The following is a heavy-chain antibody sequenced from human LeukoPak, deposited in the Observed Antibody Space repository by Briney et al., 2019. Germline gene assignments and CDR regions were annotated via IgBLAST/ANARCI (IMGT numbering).Heavy chain of an antibody. CDR2: INDSGTT. Sequence: SETLSLTFAVYGGSFSGYYWSWLRQSPGKGLEWIGEINDSGTTNYNPSLKSRVTISVDTSKNQFSLKLSSVTAADTAVYYCARGRSGDSSGYYYGWYFDLWGRGTLVTVSS. D-gene: IGHD3-22*01. CDR1: GGSFSGYY. J-gene: IGHJ2*01. CDR3: ARGRSGDSSGYYYGWYFDL. V-gene: IGHV4-34*01.